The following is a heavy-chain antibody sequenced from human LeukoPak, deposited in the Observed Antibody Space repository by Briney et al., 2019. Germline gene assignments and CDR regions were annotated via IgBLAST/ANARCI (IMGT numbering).Heavy chain of an antibody. D-gene: IGHD5-24*01. Sequence: ASVKVTCKASGYTFTNVDSNWVRQASGQGLEWMGWMNHNSGNTGYGQNFKGRVTLTRDTAIRTAYMELSSLRSEDTAEYYCVRDSDGQTRADDPFDIWGQGTMVTVSS. V-gene: IGHV1-8*02. J-gene: IGHJ3*02. CDR3: VRDSDGQTRADDPFDI. CDR1: GYTFTNVD. CDR2: MNHNSGNT.